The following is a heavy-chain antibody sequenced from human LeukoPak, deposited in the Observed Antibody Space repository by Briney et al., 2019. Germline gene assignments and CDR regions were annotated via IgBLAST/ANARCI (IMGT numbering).Heavy chain of an antibody. Sequence: SETLSLTCTVSGGSISSGDYYWTWIRQPPGRGLEWIAYIYYTGSTYYNPSLKSRVTISVDTSKNQFSLKMTSLTAADTAVYYCARDNYDSSGYYEHALDLWGQGTMVTVSS. CDR3: ARDNYDSSGYYEHALDL. CDR2: IYYTGST. D-gene: IGHD3-22*01. J-gene: IGHJ3*01. V-gene: IGHV4-30-4*01. CDR1: GGSISSGDYY.